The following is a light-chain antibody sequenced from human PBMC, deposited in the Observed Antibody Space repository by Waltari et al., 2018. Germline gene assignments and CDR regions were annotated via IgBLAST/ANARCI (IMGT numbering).Light chain of an antibody. CDR1: KLGGKY. J-gene: IGLJ2*01. Sequence: YELTQPPSVSVSPGQTASITCSGDKLGGKYASWYQLRAGQSPILVISQHNQRPSGIPERFSGSYSGNTSTLTISGTQTMDEADYYCQAWDSNTVVFGGGTKLSVL. CDR3: QAWDSNTVV. V-gene: IGLV3-1*01. CDR2: QHN.